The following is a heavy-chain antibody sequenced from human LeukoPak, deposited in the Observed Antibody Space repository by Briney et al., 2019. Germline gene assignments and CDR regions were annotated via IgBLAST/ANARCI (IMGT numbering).Heavy chain of an antibody. V-gene: IGHV1-69*13. D-gene: IGHD6-19*01. CDR3: ARDRYSSGSMWGD. J-gene: IGHJ4*02. CDR2: IIPIFGTA. Sequence: ASVKVSCKASGGTLSSYAISWVRQAPGQGLEWMGGIIPIFGTANYAQKFQGRVTITADESTSTAYMELSSLRSEDTAVYYCARDRYSSGSMWGDWGQGTLVTVSS. CDR1: GGTLSSYA.